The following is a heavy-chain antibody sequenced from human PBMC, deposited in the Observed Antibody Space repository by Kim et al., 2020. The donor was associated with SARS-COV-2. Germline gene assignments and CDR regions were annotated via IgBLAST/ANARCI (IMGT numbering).Heavy chain of an antibody. D-gene: IGHD2-2*03. CDR2: IYHSGST. V-gene: IGHV4-38-2*02. J-gene: IGHJ5*02. Sequence: SETLSLICTVSGYSISSGYYWGWIRQPPGKGLEWIGSIYHSGSTYYNPSLKSRVTISVDTSKNQFSLKLSSVTAADTAVYYCARVEIVVVPAATGATFDPWGQGALVTVSS. CDR3: ARVEIVVVPAATGATFDP. CDR1: GYSISSGYY.